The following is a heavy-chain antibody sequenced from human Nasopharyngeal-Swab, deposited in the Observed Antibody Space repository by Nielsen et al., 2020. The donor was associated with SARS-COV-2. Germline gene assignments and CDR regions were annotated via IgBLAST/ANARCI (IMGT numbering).Heavy chain of an antibody. J-gene: IGHJ6*02. CDR1: GYTFTSYG. CDR2: SSAYNGNT. Sequence: ASVQVSCKASGYTFTSYGISGVRQAPAQGLAWMGWSSAYNGNTNYAQNPQGRVTMTTDTSTSTAYMELRSLRSDDTAVYYCAGDHFLVVAAHPHQYYYGMDVWGQGTTVTVSS. V-gene: IGHV1-18*01. D-gene: IGHD2-15*01. CDR3: AGDHFLVVAAHPHQYYYGMDV.